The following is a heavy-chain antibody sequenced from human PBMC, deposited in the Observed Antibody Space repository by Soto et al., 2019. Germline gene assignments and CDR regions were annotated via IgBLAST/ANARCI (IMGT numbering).Heavy chain of an antibody. J-gene: IGHJ3*02. V-gene: IGHV3-9*01. Sequence: EVQLVESGGGLVQPGRSLRLSCAASGFTFDDYAMHWVRQAPGKGLEWVSGISWNSGSIGYADSVKGRFTISRDNAKNSLYLQMNSLRAEDTALYYCAKDRGLYSGSRGDAFDIWGQGTMVTVSS. D-gene: IGHD5-12*01. CDR3: AKDRGLYSGSRGDAFDI. CDR2: ISWNSGSI. CDR1: GFTFDDYA.